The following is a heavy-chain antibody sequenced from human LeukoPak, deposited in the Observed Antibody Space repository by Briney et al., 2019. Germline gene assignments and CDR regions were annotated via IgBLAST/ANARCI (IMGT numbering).Heavy chain of an antibody. V-gene: IGHV1-2*02. CDR1: GGTFSGYY. J-gene: IGHJ3*02. Sequence: ASVKVSCKASGGTFSGYYMHWVRQAPGQGLEWMGWINPNSGGTNYAQKFQGRVTMTRDTSISTAYMELSRLRSDDTAVYYCANVYDILTGATDAFDIWGQGTMVTVSS. CDR3: ANVYDILTGATDAFDI. D-gene: IGHD3-9*01. CDR2: INPNSGGT.